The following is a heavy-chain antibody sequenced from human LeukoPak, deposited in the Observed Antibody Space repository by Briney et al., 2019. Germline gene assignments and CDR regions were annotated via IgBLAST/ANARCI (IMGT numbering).Heavy chain of an antibody. V-gene: IGHV4-39*01. Sequence: SETLSLTCAVSGGSISSSNWGRWVRQPPGKGLEWIGSIYYSGSTYYNPSLKSRVTISVDTSKNQFSLKLSSVAAADTAVYYCARRGLWFGELQTYWGQGTLVTVSS. D-gene: IGHD3-10*01. CDR2: IYYSGST. CDR1: GGSISSSNW. J-gene: IGHJ4*02. CDR3: ARRGLWFGELQTY.